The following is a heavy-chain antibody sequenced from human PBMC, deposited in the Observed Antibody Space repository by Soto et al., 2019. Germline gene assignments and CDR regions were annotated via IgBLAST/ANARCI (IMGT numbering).Heavy chain of an antibody. J-gene: IGHJ6*02. D-gene: IGHD3-22*01. V-gene: IGHV1-69*06. Sequence: SVKVSCKASGGTFTSYRINWVRQAPRQGLEWMGEIIPTFGTANYAQKFQGRVTINADKSTSTAYMELSSLTSEDTAVYYCARGGLIITGYGMDVWGQGTTVTVSS. CDR1: GGTFTSYR. CDR3: ARGGLIITGYGMDV. CDR2: IIPTFGTA.